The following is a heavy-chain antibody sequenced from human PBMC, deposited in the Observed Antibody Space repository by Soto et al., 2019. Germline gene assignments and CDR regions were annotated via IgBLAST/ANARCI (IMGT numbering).Heavy chain of an antibody. J-gene: IGHJ5*02. CDR1: VGSISSGDYY. CDR2: IYYSGST. D-gene: IGHD2-15*01. CDR3: ARAHLVVVVAATKTSNWLDP. V-gene: IGHV4-30-4*01. Sequence: SETLSLTCTFSVGSISSGDYYCSWIRQPPWKGLEWIGYIYYSGSTYYNPSLKSRVTISVDTSKNQFSLKLSSVTAADTAVYYCARAHLVVVVAATKTSNWLDPGGQGTLVTV.